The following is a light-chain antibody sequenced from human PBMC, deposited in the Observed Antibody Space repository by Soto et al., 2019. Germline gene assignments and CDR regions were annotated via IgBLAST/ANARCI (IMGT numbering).Light chain of an antibody. CDR1: QSVSSNY. V-gene: IGKV3-20*01. Sequence: VLTQSPCTLSLSPGERATLSCRASQSVSSNYFAWYQQKPGQAPRLLISGASTRATGTPDRFSGSGTGTDFTLTISRLKPEDFAIYYYQQHNTSTASFTFGPGTKLEIK. CDR3: QQHNTSTASFT. J-gene: IGKJ3*01. CDR2: GAS.